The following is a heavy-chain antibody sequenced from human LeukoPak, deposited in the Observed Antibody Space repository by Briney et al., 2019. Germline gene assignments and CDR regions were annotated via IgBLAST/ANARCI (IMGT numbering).Heavy chain of an antibody. J-gene: IGHJ4*02. V-gene: IGHV3-74*01. CDR1: GFTFSSYW. CDR2: IKIDGSGT. Sequence: PGGSLRLSSVASGFTFSSYWMHWVRQAPGKGLVWVSRIKIDGSGTGYADSVKGRFTISRDNAKNTLYLQMNSLRADDTAVYYCARYSTLSDFDYWGQGTLVTVSS. CDR3: ARYSTLSDFDY. D-gene: IGHD4-11*01.